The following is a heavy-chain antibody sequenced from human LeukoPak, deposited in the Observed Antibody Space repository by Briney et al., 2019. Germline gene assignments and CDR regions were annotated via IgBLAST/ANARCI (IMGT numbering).Heavy chain of an antibody. V-gene: IGHV3-30*04. CDR2: ISYDGSNK. CDR3: ARDRSRVDIVATIY. Sequence: GGSLRLTCAASGFTFRSYAMHWVRQAPGKGLEWVAVISYDGSNKYYADSVKGRFTISKDNSKNTPYLQMNSLRAEDTAVYYGARDRSRVDIVATIYWGQGTLVTVSS. CDR1: GFTFRSYA. D-gene: IGHD5-12*01. J-gene: IGHJ4*02.